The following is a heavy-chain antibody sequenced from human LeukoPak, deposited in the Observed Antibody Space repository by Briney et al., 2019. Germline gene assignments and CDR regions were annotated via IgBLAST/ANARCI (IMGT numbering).Heavy chain of an antibody. Sequence: PSETLSLTCTVSGGSISSSSYYWGWIRQPPGKGLEWIGSIYYSGSTYYNPSLKSRVTISVDTSKNQFSLKLSSVTAADTAVYYCARDRAGYCSGGSCYNDYWGQGTLVTVSS. J-gene: IGHJ4*02. CDR3: ARDRAGYCSGGSCYNDY. CDR2: IYYSGST. D-gene: IGHD2-15*01. V-gene: IGHV4-39*07. CDR1: GGSISSSSYY.